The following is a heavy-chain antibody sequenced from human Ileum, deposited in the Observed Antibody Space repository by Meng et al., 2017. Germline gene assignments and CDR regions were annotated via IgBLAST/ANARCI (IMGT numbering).Heavy chain of an antibody. CDR1: GDSISSRDW. V-gene: IGHV4-4*02. J-gene: IGHJ4*02. CDR3: VRNEGYSLGD. Sequence: QVQLRESGPGRVKPSGPLSLTFAVSGDSISSRDWWSWVRQPPGKGLEWIGEISQESGRTNYNPSLKSRVTISLDKSKNQFSLNLNSVTAADTAVYYCVRNEGYSLGDWGQGTLVTVSS. CDR2: ISQESGRT. D-gene: IGHD2-21*01.